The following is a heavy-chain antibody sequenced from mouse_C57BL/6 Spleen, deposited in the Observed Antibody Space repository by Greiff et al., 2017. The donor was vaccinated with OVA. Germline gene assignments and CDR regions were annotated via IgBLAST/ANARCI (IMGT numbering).Heavy chain of an antibody. CDR3: ARVSFYYGNCDAMDY. V-gene: IGHV1-9*01. CDR1: GYTFTGYW. Sequence: VKLQESGAELMKPGASVKLSCKASGYTFTGYWIEWVKQRPGHGLEWIGEILPGSGSTNYNEKFKGKATFTAETSSNTAYMQLSSLTTENSTIYYCARVSFYYGNCDAMDYWGQGTAVTVSA. J-gene: IGHJ4*01. D-gene: IGHD2-1*01. CDR2: ILPGSGST.